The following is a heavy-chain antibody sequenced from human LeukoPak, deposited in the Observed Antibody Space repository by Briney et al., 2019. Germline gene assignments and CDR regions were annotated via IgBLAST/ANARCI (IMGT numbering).Heavy chain of an antibody. CDR2: IYYSGST. Sequence: SETLSLTCTVSGGSISSSSYYWGSIRQPPGKGLEWIGSIYYSGSTYYNPSLKSRVTISVDTSKNQFSLKLSSVTAADTAVYYCARVRELFHYHDYWGQGTLVTVSS. V-gene: IGHV4-39*07. J-gene: IGHJ4*02. CDR3: ARVRELFHYHDY. D-gene: IGHD3-10*01. CDR1: GGSISSSSYY.